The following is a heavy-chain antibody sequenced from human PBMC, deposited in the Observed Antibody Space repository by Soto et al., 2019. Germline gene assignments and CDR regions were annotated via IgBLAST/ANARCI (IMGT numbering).Heavy chain of an antibody. Sequence: QVQLVESGGGVVQPGRSLRLSCAASGFTFSSYAMHWVRQAPGKGLEWVAVISYDGSNKYYADSVKCRINIPRDNXXXXXXLXMNSXRTEXXXXXXXAXEGGXQLXXXXVXYYYGMDVWGQVTTVTVSS. D-gene: IGHD6-6*01. CDR2: ISYDGSNK. J-gene: IGHJ6*02. CDR1: GFTFSSYA. CDR3: AXEGGXQLXXXXVXYYYGMDV. V-gene: IGHV3-30-3*01.